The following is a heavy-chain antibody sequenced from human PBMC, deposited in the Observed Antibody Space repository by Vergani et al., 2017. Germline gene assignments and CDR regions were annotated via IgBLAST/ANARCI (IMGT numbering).Heavy chain of an antibody. D-gene: IGHD6-13*01. J-gene: IGHJ6*03. CDR2: ISSSSSYI. CDR3: ARAAAADNMDV. V-gene: IGHV3-21*01. CDR1: GFTFDDYT. Sequence: EVQLVESGGVVVQPGGSLRLSCAASGFTFDDYTMHWVRQAPGKGLERVSSISSSSSYIYYADSVKGRFTISRDNSKNTLYLQMNSLRGEDTAAFYCARAAAADNMDVWGKGTTVTVSS.